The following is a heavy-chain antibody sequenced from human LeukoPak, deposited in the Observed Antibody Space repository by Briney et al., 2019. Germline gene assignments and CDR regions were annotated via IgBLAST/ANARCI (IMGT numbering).Heavy chain of an antibody. CDR3: ARGSPYYDFWSGYYPHFDY. Sequence: GASVKVSCKASGYTFTSYDINWVRQAPGQGLEWMGGIIPIFGTANYAQKFQGRVTITTDESTSTAYMELSSLRSEDTAVYYCARGSPYYDFWSGYYPHFDYWGQGTLVTVSS. D-gene: IGHD3-3*01. CDR1: GYTFTSYD. V-gene: IGHV1-69*05. CDR2: IIPIFGTA. J-gene: IGHJ4*02.